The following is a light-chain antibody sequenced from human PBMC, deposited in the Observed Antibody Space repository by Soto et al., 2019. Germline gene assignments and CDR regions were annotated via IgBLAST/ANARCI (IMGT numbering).Light chain of an antibody. CDR1: SSDIGNYDF. V-gene: IGLV2-14*01. CDR3: SSYTTSTSFIL. J-gene: IGLJ2*01. Sequence: QSALTQPASVSGSPGQSITISCTGTSSDIGNYDFVSWYQQVPGTAPKAMIYEVSGRPSGVSNRFSGSKSGNTASLTISGLQADDEAYYYCSSYTTSTSFILFGGGTQLTVL. CDR2: EVS.